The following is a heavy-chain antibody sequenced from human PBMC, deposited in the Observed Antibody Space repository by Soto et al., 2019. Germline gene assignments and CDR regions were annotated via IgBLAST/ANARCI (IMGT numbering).Heavy chain of an antibody. D-gene: IGHD5-18*01. CDR3: ARDRTMTAMVRDWFDP. J-gene: IGHJ5*02. Sequence: KAGGSLRLSCAASGFTFSDYYMSWIRQAPGKGLEWVSYISSSGSTIYYADSVKGRFTISRDNAKNSLYLQMNSLRAEDTAVYYCARDRTMTAMVRDWFDPWGQGTLVTVSS. CDR2: ISSSGSTI. CDR1: GFTFSDYY. V-gene: IGHV3-11*01.